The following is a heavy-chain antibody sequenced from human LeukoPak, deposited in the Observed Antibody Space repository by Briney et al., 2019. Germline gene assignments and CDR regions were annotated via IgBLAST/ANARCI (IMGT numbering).Heavy chain of an antibody. CDR2: INHSGST. CDR1: GGSFSGYY. J-gene: IGHJ4*02. CDR3: ARDRRGYDRRGGSSIHLADY. D-gene: IGHD2-15*01. Sequence: SETLSLTCAVYGGSFSGYYWSWIRQPPGKGLEWIGEINHSGSTYYNPSLKSRVTISVDTSKNQFSLKLSSVTAADTAVYYCARDRRGYDRRGGSSIHLADYWGQGTLVTVSS. V-gene: IGHV4-34*01.